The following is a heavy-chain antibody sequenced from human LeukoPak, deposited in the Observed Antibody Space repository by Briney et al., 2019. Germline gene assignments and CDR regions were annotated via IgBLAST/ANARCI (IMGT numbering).Heavy chain of an antibody. V-gene: IGHV4-34*01. CDR2: INHSGST. J-gene: IGHJ6*02. CDR3: ARDIVLMVYAIRKNYGMDV. D-gene: IGHD2-8*01. Sequence: PSETLSLTCAVYGGSFSGYYWSWIRQPPGKGLEWIGEINHSGSTNYNPSLKSRVTISVDTSKNQFSLKLSSVTAADTAVYYCARDIVLMVYAIRKNYGMDVWGQGTTVTVSS. CDR1: GGSFSGYY.